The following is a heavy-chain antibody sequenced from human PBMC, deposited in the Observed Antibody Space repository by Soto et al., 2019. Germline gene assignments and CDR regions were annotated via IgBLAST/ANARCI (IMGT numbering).Heavy chain of an antibody. D-gene: IGHD3-22*01. CDR3: AHRRQAYYDSSGYRFDAFDI. Sequence: QITLKESGPTLVKPTQTLTLTCTFSGFSLSTSGVGVGWIRQPPGKALEWLALIYWDDDKRYRPSLKTRLTLTKETSNNQVVLTMTRMDPVDTATYYCAHRRQAYYDSSGYRFDAFDIWGQGTMVTVSS. CDR1: GFSLSTSGVG. V-gene: IGHV2-5*02. CDR2: IYWDDDK. J-gene: IGHJ3*02.